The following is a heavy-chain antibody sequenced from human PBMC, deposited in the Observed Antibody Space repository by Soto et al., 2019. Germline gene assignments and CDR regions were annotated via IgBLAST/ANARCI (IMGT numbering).Heavy chain of an antibody. V-gene: IGHV3-9*01. D-gene: IGHD5-18*01. CDR1: GFTFDDYA. Sequence: GGSLRLSCAASGFTFDDYAMHWVRQAPGKGLEWVSGISWNSGSIGYADSVKGRFTISRDNAKNSLYLQMNSLRAEDTALYYCAKDISPVAMVGYFDYWGQGTLVTVS. CDR3: AKDISPVAMVGYFDY. CDR2: ISWNSGSI. J-gene: IGHJ4*02.